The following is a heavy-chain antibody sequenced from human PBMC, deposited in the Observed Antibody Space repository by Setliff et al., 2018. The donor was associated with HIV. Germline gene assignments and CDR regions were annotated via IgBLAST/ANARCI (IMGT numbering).Heavy chain of an antibody. Sequence: GASVKVSCKASGYTFTSYVMHWVRQAPGQRLEWMGWINAGNGNTKYSQELQGRVTITRDTSASTAYMVLSSLRSDDMAVYYCARERDSSGFQFDPWGQGTLVTVSS. CDR2: INAGNGNT. D-gene: IGHD3-22*01. V-gene: IGHV1-3*03. CDR1: GYTFTSYV. CDR3: ARERDSSGFQFDP. J-gene: IGHJ5*02.